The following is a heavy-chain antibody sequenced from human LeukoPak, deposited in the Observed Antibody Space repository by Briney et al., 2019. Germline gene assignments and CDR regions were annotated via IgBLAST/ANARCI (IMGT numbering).Heavy chain of an antibody. V-gene: IGHV3-74*01. J-gene: IGHJ4*02. CDR2: INPDGSRT. CDR1: GFTFSSNW. D-gene: IGHD1-14*01. Sequence: AGGSLRLSCAASGFTFSSNWVHWVRQGPGKGLVWVSRINPDGSRTDYAESVKGRFTISRDNAKNTLSLEMNSLGDEDTAVYYCSRDFNGRNDFWGQGTLVTVSS. CDR3: SRDFNGRNDF.